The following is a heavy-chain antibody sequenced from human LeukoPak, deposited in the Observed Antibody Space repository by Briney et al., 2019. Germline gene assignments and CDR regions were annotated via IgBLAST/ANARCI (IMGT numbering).Heavy chain of an antibody. CDR3: AKLRGSGWYFDY. CDR2: ISNSGGST. V-gene: IGHV3-23*01. J-gene: IGHJ4*02. CDR1: GFTFSSYS. D-gene: IGHD6-19*01. Sequence: GESLRLSCAASGFTFSSYSMNWVRQAPGKGLEWVSSISNSGGSTYHADSVKGRFTISRDNSKNTLYLQMNSLRAEDTAVYYCAKLRGSGWYFDYWGQGTLVTVSS.